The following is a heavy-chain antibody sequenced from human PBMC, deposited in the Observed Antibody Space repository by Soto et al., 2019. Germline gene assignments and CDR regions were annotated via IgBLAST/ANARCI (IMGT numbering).Heavy chain of an antibody. J-gene: IGHJ4*02. CDR1: GGSITDYT. V-gene: IGHV4-4*07. CDR3: AWESGENWSYGAY. D-gene: IGHD1-7*01. CDR2: ISATGKN. Sequence: QVQLQESGPGRVKPSETLSLTCSVSGGSITDYTWNWIRQSAGKGLERIGRISATGKNQVNPSLQSRVTMSLDTSKNQFSLKLTSVTAADTAVDYCAWESGENWSYGAYWGQGTLVTVSS.